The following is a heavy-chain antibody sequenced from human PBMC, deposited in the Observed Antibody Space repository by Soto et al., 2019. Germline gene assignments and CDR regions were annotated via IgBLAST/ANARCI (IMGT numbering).Heavy chain of an antibody. V-gene: IGHV1-18*01. CDR3: ARDQRGREWHGEDY. D-gene: IGHD3-10*01. CDR1: GYTFTNYG. CDR2: IAAYNGNT. Sequence: QVQLVQSGAEVKKPGASVKVSCKGSGYTFTNYGISWVRQAPGQGLEWMGWIAAYNGNTNYAQKLQGRVTMTTDTSTSTAYMELRSLISDDTAVYYCARDQRGREWHGEDYSGQGTLVTVSS. J-gene: IGHJ4*02.